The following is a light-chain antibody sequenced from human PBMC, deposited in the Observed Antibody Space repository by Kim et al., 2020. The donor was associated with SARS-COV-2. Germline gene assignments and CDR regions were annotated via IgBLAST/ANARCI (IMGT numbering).Light chain of an antibody. V-gene: IGLV1-44*01. J-gene: IGLJ3*02. CDR2: TNN. CDR1: YSNIGTHT. Sequence: GQRVTISCSGTYSNIGTHTVNWYQQFPGTAPKLLIHTNNERPSRVPDRFSGSKSGTSASLASSGLQPEDEADYYCAAWDDILNGWVFGGGTQLTVL. CDR3: AAWDDILNGWV.